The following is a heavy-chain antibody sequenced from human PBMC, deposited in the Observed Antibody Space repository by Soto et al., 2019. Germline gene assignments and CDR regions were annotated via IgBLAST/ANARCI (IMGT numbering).Heavy chain of an antibody. CDR1: GFTFDDYA. V-gene: IGHV3-9*01. J-gene: IGHJ4*02. CDR3: AKDSIPQHSSSWYGVSY. D-gene: IGHD6-13*01. CDR2: ISWNSGSI. Sequence: EVQLVESGGGLVQPGRSLRLSCAASGFTFDDYAMHWVRQAPGKGLEWVSGISWNSGSIGYADSVKGRFTISRDNAKNSLFLQMNSLRAEDTALYYCAKDSIPQHSSSWYGVSYWGQRTLVTVSS.